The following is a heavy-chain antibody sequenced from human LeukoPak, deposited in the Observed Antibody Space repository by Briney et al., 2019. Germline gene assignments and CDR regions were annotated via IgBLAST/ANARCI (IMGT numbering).Heavy chain of an antibody. CDR1: GFTFSNYA. Sequence: GGSLRLSCAASGFTFSNYAMTWVRQAPGKGLEWVSLISGSGGDIRYADSVRGRFSISRDNSKNTLYLQMNSLRAEDTAVYYCAKDFTLDGYDSSGYYGANFDYWGQGTLVTVSS. V-gene: IGHV3-23*01. D-gene: IGHD3-22*01. J-gene: IGHJ4*02. CDR3: AKDFTLDGYDSSGYYGANFDY. CDR2: ISGSGGDI.